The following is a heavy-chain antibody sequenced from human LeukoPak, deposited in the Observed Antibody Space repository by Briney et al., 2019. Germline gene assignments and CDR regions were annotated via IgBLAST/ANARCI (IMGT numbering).Heavy chain of an antibody. V-gene: IGHV3-23*01. CDR2: ISDSGGST. D-gene: IGHD3/OR15-3a*01. CDR1: GITLSNYG. Sequence: GGSLRLSCAVSGITLSNYGMSWVRQAPGRGLEWVAGISDSGGSTKYADSVKGRYTIARDNRKNTLYLQMNSLRAEDTAVYFCAKRGVVIRVILVGFHKEAYYFESWGQGALVTVSS. CDR3: AKRGVVIRVILVGFHKEAYYFES. J-gene: IGHJ4*02.